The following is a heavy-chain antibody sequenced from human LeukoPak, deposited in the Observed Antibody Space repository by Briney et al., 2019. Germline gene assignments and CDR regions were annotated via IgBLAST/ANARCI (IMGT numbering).Heavy chain of an antibody. J-gene: IGHJ4*02. V-gene: IGHV3-21*01. D-gene: IGHD6-19*01. CDR3: ARALEPSIAVNYY. CDR2: ISGSTNYI. CDR1: GFTFSSYS. Sequence: GGSLRLSCAASGFTFSSYSMKWVRQTAGEGMDWVYSISGSTNYIYNADSVNSRFTITRDNTKNSLYLQMNSLSAEDTAVYYCARALEPSIAVNYYWGPGTLVTVSS.